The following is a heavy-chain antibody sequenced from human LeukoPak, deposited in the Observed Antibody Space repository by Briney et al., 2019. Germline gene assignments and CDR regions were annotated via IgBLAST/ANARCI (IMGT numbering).Heavy chain of an antibody. Sequence: GESLKISCKGSGYTFRDYWIGWVRQMPGKGLEWMGIIFPGDSDARYSPSFQGQVTISADKSISTAYLQWSSLKASDTAMYYCARRGYSYDYFDDWGQGTLVTVSP. CDR1: GYTFRDYW. CDR2: IFPGDSDA. V-gene: IGHV5-51*01. D-gene: IGHD5-18*01. CDR3: ARRGYSYDYFDD. J-gene: IGHJ4*02.